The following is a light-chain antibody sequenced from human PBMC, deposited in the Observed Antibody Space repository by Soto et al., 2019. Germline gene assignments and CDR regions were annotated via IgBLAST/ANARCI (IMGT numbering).Light chain of an antibody. J-gene: IGLJ2*01. CDR3: QTWGTGYQV. CDR2: LNSDGSH. CDR1: SGHSSYT. V-gene: IGLV4-69*01. Sequence: QLVLTQSPSASASLGASVKLTCTLSSGHSSYTIAWHQLQPEKGPRYLMKLNSDGSHTKGDGIPDRFSGSSSGAERDLTISSLQSDDEADYYCQTWGTGYQVFGGGTKVTVL.